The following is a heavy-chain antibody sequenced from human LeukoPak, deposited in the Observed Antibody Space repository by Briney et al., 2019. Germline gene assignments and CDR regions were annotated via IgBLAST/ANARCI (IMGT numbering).Heavy chain of an antibody. D-gene: IGHD3-22*01. CDR2: IWYDRSNK. CDR3: ARGGGDYYDSSGYPYYFDY. CDR1: GFTFSSYA. Sequence: HPGRSLRLSCAASGFTFSSYAMHWVRQAPGKGLEWVAVIWYDRSNKYYADSVKGRFTISRDNSKNTLYLQMNSLRAEDTAVYYCARGGGDYYDSSGYPYYFDYWGQGTLVTVSS. V-gene: IGHV3-33*08. J-gene: IGHJ4*02.